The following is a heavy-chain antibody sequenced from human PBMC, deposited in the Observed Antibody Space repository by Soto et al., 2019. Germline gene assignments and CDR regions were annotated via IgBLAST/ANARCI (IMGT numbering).Heavy chain of an antibody. CDR3: AREYDSSGYYYGPLYYGMDV. J-gene: IGHJ6*02. CDR1: GYTFTGYY. CDR2: INPNSGGT. D-gene: IGHD3-22*01. Sequence: ASVKVSCKASGYTFTGYYMHWVRQAPGQGLEWMGWINPNSGGTNYAQKFQGRVTMTRDTSISTAYMELSRLRPDDTAVYYCAREYDSSGYYYGPLYYGMDVWGQGTTVTVSS. V-gene: IGHV1-2*02.